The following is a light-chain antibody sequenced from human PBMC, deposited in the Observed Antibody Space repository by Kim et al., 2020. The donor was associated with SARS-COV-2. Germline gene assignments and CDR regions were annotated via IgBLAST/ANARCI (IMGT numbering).Light chain of an antibody. V-gene: IGKV4-1*01. J-gene: IGKJ4*01. CDR3: QQYATTPFT. CDR1: QNVLYTSTNKSF. CDR2: WAS. Sequence: ATINCKSSQNVLYTSTNKSFLAWYQQKPGRPPKLLIYWASTRESGVPDRFGGSGSGTDFSLTISSLQAEDVAVYFCQQYATTPFTFGGGTRVDIK.